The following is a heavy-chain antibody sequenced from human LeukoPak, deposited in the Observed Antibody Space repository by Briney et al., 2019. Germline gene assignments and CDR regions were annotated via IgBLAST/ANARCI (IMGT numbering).Heavy chain of an antibody. V-gene: IGHV1-18*01. CDR1: GHSLNDDG. D-gene: IGHD1-26*01. J-gene: IGHJ4*02. CDR2: ISAYNGNT. Sequence: GASVKVSCKASGHSLNDDGISWVRQAPGQGLEWMGWISAYNGNTNYAQKLQGRVTMTTDTSTSTAYMELRSLRSDDTAVYYCARAKWELLHDDYWGQGTLVTVSS. CDR3: ARAKWELLHDDY.